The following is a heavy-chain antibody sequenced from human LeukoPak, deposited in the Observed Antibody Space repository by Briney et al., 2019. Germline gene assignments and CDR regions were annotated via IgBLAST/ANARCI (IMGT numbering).Heavy chain of an antibody. Sequence: GGSLRLSCAASGFTFSSFGMHWVRQAPGKGLEWVAFISYGGGNDYYADSVKGRFTISRDNSKNTLYLQMNSLRAEDTAVYYCARDSGPGSALHLWFGNVPYYFDYWGQGSLVTVSS. CDR3: ARDSGPGSALHLWFGNVPYYFDY. V-gene: IGHV3-30*03. CDR2: ISYGGGND. J-gene: IGHJ4*02. D-gene: IGHD3-10*01. CDR1: GFTFSSFG.